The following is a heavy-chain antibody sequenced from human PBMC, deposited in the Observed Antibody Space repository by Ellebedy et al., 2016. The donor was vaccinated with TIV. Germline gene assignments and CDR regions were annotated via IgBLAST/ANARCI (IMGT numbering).Heavy chain of an antibody. CDR2: IKEDGSEK. D-gene: IGHD6-13*01. V-gene: IGHV3-7*02. J-gene: IGHJ4*02. CDR3: ARAQVHASPDPRYTNSWYVDYFDY. Sequence: GGSLRLXXAASGFTFSSYWMSWVRQAPGKGLEWVANIKEDGSEKYYVDSVKGRFSISRDNAKNSLYLQMNSLRAEDTAVYFCARAQVHASPDPRYTNSWYVDYFDYWGQGALATVSS. CDR1: GFTFSSYW.